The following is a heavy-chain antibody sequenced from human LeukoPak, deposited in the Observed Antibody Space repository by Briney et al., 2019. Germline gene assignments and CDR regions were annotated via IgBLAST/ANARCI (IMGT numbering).Heavy chain of an antibody. Sequence: PSETLSLTCTVSGGSISSYYWSWIRQPAGKGLEGIGRIYDSGRTNYNPSLKSRVTMSVDTSKNQFSLKLSSVTAADTAVYYCASYSGSNVYYAYWGQGTLDTVSS. CDR1: GGSISSYY. CDR3: ASYSGSNVYYAY. CDR2: IYDSGRT. V-gene: IGHV4-4*07. D-gene: IGHD1-26*01. J-gene: IGHJ4*02.